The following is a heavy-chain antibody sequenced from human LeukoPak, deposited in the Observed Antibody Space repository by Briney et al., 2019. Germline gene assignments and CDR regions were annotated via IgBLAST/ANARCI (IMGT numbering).Heavy chain of an antibody. V-gene: IGHV4-39*01. J-gene: IGHJ6*03. CDR1: GGSISSSSYY. CDR2: IYYSGST. CDR3: ARGDYSSSWYYRDYYSYMDV. D-gene: IGHD6-13*01. Sequence: SETLSLTCTVSGGSISSSSYYWGWIRQPPGKGLEWIGSIYYSGSTYYNPSLKSRATISVDTSKNQFSLKLSSVTAADTAVYYCARGDYSSSWYYRDYYSYMDVWGKGTTVTVSS.